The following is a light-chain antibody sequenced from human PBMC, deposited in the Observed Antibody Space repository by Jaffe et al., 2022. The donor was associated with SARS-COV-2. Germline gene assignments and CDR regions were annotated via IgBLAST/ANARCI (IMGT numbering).Light chain of an antibody. J-gene: IGKJ3*01. CDR3: QQYYSTPRLT. Sequence: DIVLTQSPDSLAVSLGERATINCKSSQNILYSSNNKNYLAWYQQKPGQPPKLLIYWASTRESGVPDRFSGSGSGTDFTLTISSLQAEDVAVYYCQQYYSTPRLTFGPGTKVDIK. CDR2: WAS. CDR1: QNILYSSNNKNY. V-gene: IGKV4-1*01.